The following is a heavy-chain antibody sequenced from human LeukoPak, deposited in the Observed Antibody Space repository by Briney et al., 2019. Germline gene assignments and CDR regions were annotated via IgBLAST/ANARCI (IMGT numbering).Heavy chain of an antibody. J-gene: IGHJ4*02. Sequence: ERSLRLSCAASGFTFSNYAMHWVRQAPGKGLEWVAVISYDGSNEYYADSVTGRFTISRDNSKNTLYLQMNSLRADDTAVYYCARESGGYDILTGYFRKYYFDYWGQGTLVTVSS. D-gene: IGHD3-9*01. V-gene: IGHV3-30-3*01. CDR2: ISYDGSNE. CDR1: GFTFSNYA. CDR3: ARESGGYDILTGYFRKYYFDY.